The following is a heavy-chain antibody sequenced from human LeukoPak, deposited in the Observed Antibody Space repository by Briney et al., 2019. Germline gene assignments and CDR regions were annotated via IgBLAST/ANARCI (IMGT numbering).Heavy chain of an antibody. J-gene: IGHJ4*02. CDR3: ARGPALGVRGAHLDY. CDR2: IWYDGNTK. D-gene: IGHD3-10*01. V-gene: IGHV3-33*01. Sequence: GGSLRLSCAASGFSFSSHGMHWVRQTPGKGLDWVAVIWYDGNTKYYADSVKGRFTISRDNSKNTLLLEMNTLRAEDTAVYYCARGPALGVRGAHLDYWGQGILVTVSS. CDR1: GFSFSSHG.